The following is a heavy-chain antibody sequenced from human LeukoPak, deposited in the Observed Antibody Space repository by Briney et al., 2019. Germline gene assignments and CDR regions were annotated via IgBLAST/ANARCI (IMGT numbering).Heavy chain of an antibody. J-gene: IGHJ4*02. CDR2: IYYSGST. V-gene: IGHV4-39*01. CDR3: ARHSAYRGGDCYFFGGQRPFDY. D-gene: IGHD2-21*02. Sequence: SETLSLTCTVSGGSISSYYWSWIRQPPGKGLEWIGSIYYSGSTYYNPSLKSRVTISVDTSKNQFSLKLSSVTAADTAVYYCARHSAYRGGDCYFFGGQRPFDYWGQGTLVTVSS. CDR1: GGSISSYY.